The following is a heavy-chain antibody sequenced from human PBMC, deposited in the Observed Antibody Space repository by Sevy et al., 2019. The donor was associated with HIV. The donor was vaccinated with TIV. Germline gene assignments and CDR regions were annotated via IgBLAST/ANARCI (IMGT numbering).Heavy chain of an antibody. Sequence: GGSPRLSCAASGFDFSSYPMHWVRQAPGKGLEWVSVIAYDESTKYYGDSVRGRFTISRDNSKNTLYLQMNSLREEDTGVYYCARQGSSWTFDPWGQGTLVTVSS. CDR3: ARQGSSWTFDP. D-gene: IGHD6-13*01. CDR1: GFDFSSYP. V-gene: IGHV3-30-3*01. J-gene: IGHJ5*02. CDR2: IAYDESTK.